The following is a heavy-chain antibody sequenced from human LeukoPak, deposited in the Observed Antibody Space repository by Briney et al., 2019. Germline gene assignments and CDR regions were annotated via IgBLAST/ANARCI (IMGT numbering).Heavy chain of an antibody. CDR3: ASPSAVTQAPAGPFDY. CDR1: GGSISSRNYY. V-gene: IGHV4-39*01. J-gene: IGHJ4*02. CDR2: IYYSGST. Sequence: ASETLSLTSTVSGGSISSRNYYSGWIRQPPGRGLEWIGSIYYSGSTYYNPSLKSRVTISVDTSKNQFCLKLSSVTAADTAVYYCASPSAVTQAPAGPFDYWGQGTLVTVSS. D-gene: IGHD4-17*01.